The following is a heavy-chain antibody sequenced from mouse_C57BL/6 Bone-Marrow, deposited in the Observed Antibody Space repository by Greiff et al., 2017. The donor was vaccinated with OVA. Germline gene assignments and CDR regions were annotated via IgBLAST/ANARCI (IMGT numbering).Heavy chain of an antibody. Sequence: EVQLQQSGPELVKPGASVKISCKASGYTFTDYYMNWVKQSHGKSLEWIGDINPNNGGTSYNQKFKGKATLTVDKSSSTDYMELRSLTSEDSAVYDCARLDYGGNYMDYWGQGTTLTVSS. CDR2: INPNNGGT. J-gene: IGHJ2*01. CDR1: GYTFTDYY. CDR3: ARLDYGGNYMDY. V-gene: IGHV1-26*01. D-gene: IGHD1-1*01.